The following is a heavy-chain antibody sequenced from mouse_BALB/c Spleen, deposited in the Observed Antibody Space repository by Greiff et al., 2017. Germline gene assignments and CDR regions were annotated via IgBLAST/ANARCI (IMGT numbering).Heavy chain of an antibody. CDR1: GFTFSSYT. Sequence: EVKLMESGGGLVQPGGSLKLSCAASGFTFSSYTMSWVRQTPEKRLEWVAYISNGGGSTYYQDTVKCRFTISRDNAKNTLYLQMSSLKSEDTAMYYCARHGSYWGQGTLVTVSA. V-gene: IGHV5-12-2*01. D-gene: IGHD1-1*01. CDR2: ISNGGGST. CDR3: ARHGSY. J-gene: IGHJ3*01.